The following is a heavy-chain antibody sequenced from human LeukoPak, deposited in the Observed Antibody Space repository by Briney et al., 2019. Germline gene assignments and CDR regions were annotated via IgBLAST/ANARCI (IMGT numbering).Heavy chain of an antibody. J-gene: IGHJ1*01. D-gene: IGHD2-2*01. CDR2: IYPGNSDT. CDR1: GYILTNNW. V-gene: IGHV5-51*01. CDR3: ARVVVVPAAIEYFQH. Sequence: GESLKISCKISGYILTNNWIGWVRQVPGKGLEWMGLIYPGNSDTKYSPSFQGQVTISADKSISTAYLQWSSLKASDTAMYYCARVVVVPAAIEYFQHWGQGTLVTVSS.